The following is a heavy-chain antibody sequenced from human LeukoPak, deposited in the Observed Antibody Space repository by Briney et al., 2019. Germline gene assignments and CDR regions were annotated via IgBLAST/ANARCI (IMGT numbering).Heavy chain of an antibody. Sequence: ASVKVSCKASGGTFSSYAISWVRQAPGQGLEWMGWISAYNGNTNYAQKLQGRVTMTTDTSTSTAYMELRSLRSDDTAVYYCARESSSWYGDYWGQGTLVTVSS. CDR3: ARESSSWYGDY. J-gene: IGHJ4*02. V-gene: IGHV1-18*01. CDR2: ISAYNGNT. CDR1: GGTFSSYA. D-gene: IGHD6-13*01.